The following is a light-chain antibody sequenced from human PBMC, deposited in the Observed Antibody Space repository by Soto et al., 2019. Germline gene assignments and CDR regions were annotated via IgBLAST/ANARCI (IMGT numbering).Light chain of an antibody. J-gene: IGLJ3*02. CDR1: SYNIGKNL. CDR3: AAWDDSLSAWV. CDR2: KSN. V-gene: IGLV1-47*01. Sequence: QSVLTQPPSASGTPGQRVTISCSGGSYNIGKNLVYWYQQHPGTAPKLLIFKSNARSPGVLDRFSGSNTGSSASLAISGLRSEDEADYFCAAWDDSLSAWVFGGGTKVTVL.